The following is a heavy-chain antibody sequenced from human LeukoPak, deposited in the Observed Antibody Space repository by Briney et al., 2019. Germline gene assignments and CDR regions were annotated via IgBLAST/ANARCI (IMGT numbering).Heavy chain of an antibody. CDR3: AREALGGGGY. Sequence: PGGSLRLSCAASGFTVSASYMSWVRQAPGKGLEWVSIIYSSGSTYYADSVKGRFTISRDNSKNTLYLQMNSLRAEDTAVYHCAREALGGGGYWGQGTLVTVSS. V-gene: IGHV3-66*01. CDR1: GFTVSASY. D-gene: IGHD3-10*01. J-gene: IGHJ4*02. CDR2: IYSSGST.